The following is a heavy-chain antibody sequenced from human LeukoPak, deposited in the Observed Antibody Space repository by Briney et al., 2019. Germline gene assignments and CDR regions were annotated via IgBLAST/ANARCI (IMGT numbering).Heavy chain of an antibody. Sequence: ASVKASCKASGYTFTSYGISWVRQAPGQGLKWMGGISAYNGNTNYAQKLQRRVTMTTDTSTSTAYMELRSLRSDDTAVYYCARHRDYPTYAYFDYWDQGTLVTVS. J-gene: IGHJ4*02. CDR2: ISAYNGNT. CDR1: GYTFTSYG. V-gene: IGHV1-18*01. D-gene: IGHD1-14*01. CDR3: ARHRDYPTYAYFDY.